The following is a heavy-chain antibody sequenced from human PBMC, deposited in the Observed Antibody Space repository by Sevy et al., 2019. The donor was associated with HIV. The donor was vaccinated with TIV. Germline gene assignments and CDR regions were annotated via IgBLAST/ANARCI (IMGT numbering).Heavy chain of an antibody. Sequence: GGSLRLSCTASGFTFGDYAMSWFRQAPGKGLEWVGFIRSKVYVGTTEYAGSVKGSFTISRDDSKSIDYLQMNSLKTEDTDVYYCTRDRGQLYYYYMDVWGKGTTVTVSS. CDR1: GFTFGDYA. CDR2: IRSKVYVGTT. D-gene: IGHD1-1*01. V-gene: IGHV3-49*03. J-gene: IGHJ6*03. CDR3: TRDRGQLYYYYMDV.